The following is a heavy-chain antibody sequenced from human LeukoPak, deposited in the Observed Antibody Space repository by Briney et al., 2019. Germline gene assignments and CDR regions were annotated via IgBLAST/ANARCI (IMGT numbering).Heavy chain of an antibody. CDR3: ASAYTDVRWGDH. J-gene: IGHJ4*02. CDR2: TNLHGTAV. V-gene: IGHV3-74*01. Sequence: PGGSLRLSCAVSGPSFSNYWMHCVRQAPGKGLVWVARTNLHGTAVDYADSVKGRFTISRDNAKNPLFLQMNSLRAEDTAVYYCASAYTDVRWGDHWGQGTLVTVSS. CDR1: GPSFSNYW. D-gene: IGHD3-16*01.